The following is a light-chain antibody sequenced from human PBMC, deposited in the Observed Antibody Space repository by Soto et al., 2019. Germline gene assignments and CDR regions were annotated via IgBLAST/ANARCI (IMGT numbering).Light chain of an antibody. Sequence: DIQMTQSPSILSASVGDRVTITWRASQSIGSWVAWYQQKPGRAPNLLIHKASHLESGVPSRFSGSGSGTEFTLTISSLQPGDFATYYCQHYNSYPWTFGQGTKVDIK. CDR1: QSIGSW. V-gene: IGKV1-5*03. CDR3: QHYNSYPWT. J-gene: IGKJ1*01. CDR2: KAS.